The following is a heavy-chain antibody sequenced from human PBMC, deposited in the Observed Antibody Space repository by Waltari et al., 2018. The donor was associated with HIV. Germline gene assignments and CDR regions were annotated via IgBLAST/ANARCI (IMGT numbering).Heavy chain of an antibody. CDR2: IIPIFGTS. CDR3: SRMNEVAVAGTGFDAFDI. V-gene: IGHV1-69*01. Sequence: QVQLVQSGAEVKKPGSSVKVSCKASGGTFSSYAISWVGQAPGQGLEWLGGIIPIFGTSIYAQNFQGRVTITADESTSTAYMELSSLRSEDTAVYYCSRMNEVAVAGTGFDAFDIWGQGTKVTVSS. D-gene: IGHD6-19*01. J-gene: IGHJ3*02. CDR1: GGTFSSYA.